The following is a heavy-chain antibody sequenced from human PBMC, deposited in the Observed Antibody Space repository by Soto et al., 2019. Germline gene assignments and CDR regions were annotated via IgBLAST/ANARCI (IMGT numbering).Heavy chain of an antibody. CDR1: GYTFTIYA. J-gene: IGHJ6*02. CDR2: INAGNGNT. CDR3: ARVDAPRITMVRGVIWGMDV. D-gene: IGHD3-10*01. Sequence: ASVKVSCKASGYTFTIYAMHWVRQAPGQRLEWMGWINAGNGNTKYSQKFQGRVTITRDTSASTAYMELSSLRSEDTAVYYCARVDAPRITMVRGVIWGMDVWGQGTTVTVSS. V-gene: IGHV1-3*01.